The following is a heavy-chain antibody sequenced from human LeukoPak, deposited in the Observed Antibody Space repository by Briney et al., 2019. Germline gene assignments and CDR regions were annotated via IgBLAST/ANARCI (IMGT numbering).Heavy chain of an antibody. V-gene: IGHV3-74*01. D-gene: IGHD2-15*01. CDR2: INCDGSST. J-gene: IGHJ3*02. Sequence: GGSLRLSCAASGFTFSSYWMHWVRQAPGKGLVWVSRINCDGSSTSYADSVKGRFTISRDNAKNTLYLQMNSLGAEDTAVYYCARLGCSGGSWGCGAFDIWGQGTMVTVSS. CDR3: ARLGCSGGSWGCGAFDI. CDR1: GFTFSSYW.